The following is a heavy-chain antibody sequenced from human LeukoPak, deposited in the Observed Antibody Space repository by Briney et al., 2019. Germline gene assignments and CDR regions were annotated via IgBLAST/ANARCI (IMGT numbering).Heavy chain of an antibody. D-gene: IGHD6-13*01. V-gene: IGHV1-69*04. J-gene: IGHJ4*02. Sequence: SVKVSCKASGGTFSSYAISWVRQAPGQGLEWMGRIIPILGIANYAQKFQGRVTITADKSTSTAYMELSSLRSEDTAVYYCARDPSSSWLNNFDYWGQGTLVTVSS. CDR3: ARDPSSSWLNNFDY. CDR2: IIPILGIA. CDR1: GGTFSSYA.